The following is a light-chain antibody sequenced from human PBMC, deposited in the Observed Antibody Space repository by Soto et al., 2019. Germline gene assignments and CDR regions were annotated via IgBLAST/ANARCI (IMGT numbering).Light chain of an antibody. CDR2: DNN. V-gene: IGLV1-51*01. Sequence: SVLTQPPSVSAAPGQKVSISCSGSSSNIGHNYVSWYQHLPGTAPKLLSYDNNKRASGIPDRFSVSKSGTSATLGITGLPPGDEADYYCGRWDSSLSRHYVLGTGTNVTVL. CDR1: SSNIGHNY. CDR3: GRWDSSLSRHYV. J-gene: IGLJ1*01.